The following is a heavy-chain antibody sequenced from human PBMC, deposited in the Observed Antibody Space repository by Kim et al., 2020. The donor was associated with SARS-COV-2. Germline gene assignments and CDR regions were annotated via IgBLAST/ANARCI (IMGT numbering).Heavy chain of an antibody. CDR2: INHSGST. Sequence: SETLSLTCAVYGGSFSGYYWSWIRQPPGKGLEWIGEINHSGSTNYNPSLKSRVTISVDTSTNQFSLKLSSVTAADTAVYYCARTRDWVPGTPVSFDYWGQGTLVTVSS. J-gene: IGHJ4*02. CDR1: GGSFSGYY. D-gene: IGHD3-10*01. V-gene: IGHV4-34*01. CDR3: ARTRDWVPGTPVSFDY.